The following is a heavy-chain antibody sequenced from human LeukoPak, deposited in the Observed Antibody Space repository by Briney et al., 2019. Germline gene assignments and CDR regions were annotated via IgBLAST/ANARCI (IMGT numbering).Heavy chain of an antibody. D-gene: IGHD2-2*01. V-gene: IGHV3-30*18. J-gene: IGHJ4*02. CDR2: VSYDGRAK. CDR3: ANRFCTSSGCGVAY. Sequence: GGSLRLSCAASGFTFSNYGMLWVRQAPGKGLDGVAVVSYDGRAKHYADSVKGRFTISRDNSKNTLYLQLNSLRGDDTAVYYCANRFCTSSGCGVAYWGQGTLVTVSS. CDR1: GFTFSNYG.